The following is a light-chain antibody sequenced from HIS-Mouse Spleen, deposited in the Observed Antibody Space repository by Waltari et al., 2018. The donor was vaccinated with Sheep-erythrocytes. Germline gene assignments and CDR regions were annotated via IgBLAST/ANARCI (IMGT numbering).Light chain of an antibody. V-gene: IGLV1-47*01. CDR1: SSNIGSNY. CDR2: RSN. J-gene: IGLJ3*02. CDR3: AAWDDSLSGNWV. Sequence: QSVLTQPPSASGTPGQRVTISCSGSSSNIGSNYVYWYQPLPGTAPKRLIYRSNQRPSGVPDRFSGSKSGTSASLAISGLRSEDEAEYYCAAWDDSLSGNWVFGGGTKLTVL.